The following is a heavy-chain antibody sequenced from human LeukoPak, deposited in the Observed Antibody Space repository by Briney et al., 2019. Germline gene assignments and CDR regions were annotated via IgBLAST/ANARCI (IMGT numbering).Heavy chain of an antibody. D-gene: IGHD2-2*01. J-gene: IGHJ4*02. CDR2: ISYDGSNK. CDR1: GSTFSSYA. V-gene: IGHV3-30*04. CDR3: ARGRYCSSISCCTELDY. Sequence: RRSLRLSCAASGSTFSSYAMHWVRQAPDKGLEWVAVISYDGSNKYYADSVKGRFTISRDNSKNTLYLQMNSLRAEDTAVYYCARGRYCSSISCCTELDYWGQGTLVTVSS.